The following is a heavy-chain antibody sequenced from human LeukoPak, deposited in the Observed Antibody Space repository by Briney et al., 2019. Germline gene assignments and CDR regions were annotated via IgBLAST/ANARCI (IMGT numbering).Heavy chain of an antibody. CDR1: GFTFSDYN. D-gene: IGHD5-12*01. V-gene: IGHV3-11*04. Sequence: PGGSLRLSCAASGFTFSDYNMRWIRQAPGKGLEWVSSISRSGSTKYYADSVKGRFTISRDNAKNSLYLQMTSLRAEDTAVYFCARFKLSSGYHPFDYWGQGTLVTVST. J-gene: IGHJ4*02. CDR2: ISRSGSTK. CDR3: ARFKLSSGYHPFDY.